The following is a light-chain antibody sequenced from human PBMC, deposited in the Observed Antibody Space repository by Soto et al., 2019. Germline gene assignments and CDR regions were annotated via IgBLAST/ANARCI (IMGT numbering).Light chain of an antibody. Sequence: ETVLTQSPGTLSLSPGERATLSCRASQSVSSSYLAWYQQKPGQAPRLLIYGASTRVTGIPDRFSGSGSGTDFSLTISRLEPQDFAVYYCQQRSNWPPITFGQGTRLEIK. CDR1: QSVSSSY. CDR2: GAS. J-gene: IGKJ5*01. CDR3: QQRSNWPPIT. V-gene: IGKV3D-20*02.